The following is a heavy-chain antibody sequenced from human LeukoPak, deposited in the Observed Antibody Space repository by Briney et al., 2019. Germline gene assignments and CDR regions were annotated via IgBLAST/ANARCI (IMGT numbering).Heavy chain of an antibody. CDR3: ARDIAAAGAYYYYYMDV. D-gene: IGHD6-13*01. CDR1: GGSISSYY. J-gene: IGHJ6*03. Sequence: PSETLSLTCTVSGGSISSYYWSWIRQPAGKGLECIGRIYTSGSTNYNPSLKRRVTMSVDTSKNQFSLKLSSVTAADTAVYYCARDIAAAGAYYYYYMDVWGKGTTVTVSS. CDR2: IYTSGST. V-gene: IGHV4-4*07.